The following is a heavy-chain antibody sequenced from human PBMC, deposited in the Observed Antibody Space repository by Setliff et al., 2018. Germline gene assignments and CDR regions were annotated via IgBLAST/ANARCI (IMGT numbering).Heavy chain of an antibody. D-gene: IGHD2-21*02. CDR2: MSHTSMI. Sequence: GGSLRLSCAASGFNFNSYSMNWVRQAPGKGLEWVSYMSHTSMIYYADSVKGRFTISRDSAKNSLCLQLNSLRAEDTAMYYCARDLDCSFDYWGQGTLVTVSS. CDR1: GFNFNSYS. J-gene: IGHJ4*02. CDR3: ARDLDCSFDY. V-gene: IGHV3-48*01.